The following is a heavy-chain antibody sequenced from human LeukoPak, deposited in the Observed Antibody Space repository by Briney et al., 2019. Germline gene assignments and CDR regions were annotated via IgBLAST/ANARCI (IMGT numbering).Heavy chain of an antibody. D-gene: IGHD6-19*01. CDR3: ARAVWYIAVAATFDY. Sequence: ASVKVSCKASGYTFTGYYMHWVRQAPGQGLEWMGRINPNSGGTNYAQKFQGRVTMTRDTSISTAYMELSRLRSDDTAVYYCARAVWYIAVAATFDYWGQGTLVTVS. V-gene: IGHV1-2*06. J-gene: IGHJ4*02. CDR2: INPNSGGT. CDR1: GYTFTGYY.